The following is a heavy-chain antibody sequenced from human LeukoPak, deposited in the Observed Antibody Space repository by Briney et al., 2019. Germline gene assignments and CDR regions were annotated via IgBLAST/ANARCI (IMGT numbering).Heavy chain of an antibody. Sequence: SPSLSLACTVSGGSINSTNYYCGWLREPPGKGLEWLGSMYSSGSAYSNPSLKRRGTISVDTTKNQFSLRLSSVTAADTAVYYCQSRYLEWLLVDWGQGTLVTVAS. CDR1: GGSINSTNYY. J-gene: IGHJ4*02. D-gene: IGHD3-3*01. CDR3: QSRYLEWLLVD. CDR2: MYSSGSA. V-gene: IGHV4-39*01.